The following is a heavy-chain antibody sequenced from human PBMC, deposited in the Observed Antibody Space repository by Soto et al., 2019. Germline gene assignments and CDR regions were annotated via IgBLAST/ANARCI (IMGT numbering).Heavy chain of an antibody. D-gene: IGHD5-18*01. CDR3: ATLNSFGSDY. Sequence: GGSLRLSCAASGFTFSNYWMHWVRQGPGKGRVWVARIYSDGSVTTYADSVKGRFTISRDNAKSTLYLQMNSLRAEDTAVYYCATLNSFGSDYWGRGTLVTVSS. CDR1: GFTFSNYW. J-gene: IGHJ4*02. V-gene: IGHV3-74*01. CDR2: IYSDGSVT.